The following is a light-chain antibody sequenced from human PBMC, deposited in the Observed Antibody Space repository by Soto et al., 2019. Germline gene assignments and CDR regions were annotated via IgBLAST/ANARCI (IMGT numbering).Light chain of an antibody. CDR3: QQSHSGPRT. J-gene: IGKJ1*01. CDR2: GAS. V-gene: IGKV1-39*01. CDR1: QSISSY. Sequence: DIQMTQSPSSLSASVGDRVTITCRASQSISSYLNWYQQKPGKAPKLLIYGASTLQSGVPSRFTGSESGTDFTLTISSLQPEDFATYFCQQSHSGPRTFGQGTKVDI.